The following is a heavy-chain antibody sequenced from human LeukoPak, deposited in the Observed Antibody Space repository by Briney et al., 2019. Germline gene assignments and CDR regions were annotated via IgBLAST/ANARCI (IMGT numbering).Heavy chain of an antibody. CDR3: ASLTDIEAGAVRY. CDR2: ISSSSSYI. D-gene: IGHD1-26*01. Sequence: KPGGSLILSCAASGFTFSSYSMNWVRQAPGKGLEWVSSISSSSSYIYYADSVKGRFTISRDNAKNSLYLQMNSLRAEDTAVYYCASLTDIEAGAVRYWGQGTLVTVSS. J-gene: IGHJ4*02. V-gene: IGHV3-21*01. CDR1: GFTFSSYS.